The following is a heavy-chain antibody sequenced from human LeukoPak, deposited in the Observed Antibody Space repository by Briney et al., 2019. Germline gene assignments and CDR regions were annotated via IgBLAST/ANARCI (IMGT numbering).Heavy chain of an antibody. V-gene: IGHV3-30*18. CDR2: ISYDGSNK. Sequence: GGSLRLSCAASGFTFSSYGMHWVRQAPGKGLEWVAVISYDGSNKYYADSVKGRFTISRDNSKNTLYLQMNSLRAGDTAVYYCAKASYYYDSSGYYFSYWGQGTLVTVSS. J-gene: IGHJ4*02. D-gene: IGHD3-22*01. CDR3: AKASYYYDSSGYYFSY. CDR1: GFTFSSYG.